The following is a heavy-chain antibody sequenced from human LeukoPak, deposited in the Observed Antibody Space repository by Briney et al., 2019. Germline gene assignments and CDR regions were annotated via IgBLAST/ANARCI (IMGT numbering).Heavy chain of an antibody. CDR3: ARDLGYCSGGKCYWFDP. D-gene: IGHD2-15*01. CDR2: IYYSGST. Sequence: PSETLSLTCTVSGGSINSADYYWSWIRQHPGKGLEWIGYIYYSGSTYYNPSLKSRLSMSVDTSKNQFSLKLTSVTAADTAAYYCARDLGYCSGGKCYWFDPWGQGTLVTVSS. V-gene: IGHV4-31*03. CDR1: GGSINSADYY. J-gene: IGHJ5*02.